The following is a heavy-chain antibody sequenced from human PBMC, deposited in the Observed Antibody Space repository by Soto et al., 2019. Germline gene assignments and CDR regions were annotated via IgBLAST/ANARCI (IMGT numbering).Heavy chain of an antibody. D-gene: IGHD3-22*01. CDR1: GGSISSSSYY. Sequence: PSETLSLTCTVSGGSISSSSYYWGWIRQPPGKGLEWIGSIYYSGSTYYNPSLKSRVTISVDTSKNQFSLKLSSVTAADTAVYYCARLHCDSPNCVPLDPWGQGTLVTGSS. CDR2: IYYSGST. J-gene: IGHJ5*02. V-gene: IGHV4-39*01. CDR3: ARLHCDSPNCVPLDP.